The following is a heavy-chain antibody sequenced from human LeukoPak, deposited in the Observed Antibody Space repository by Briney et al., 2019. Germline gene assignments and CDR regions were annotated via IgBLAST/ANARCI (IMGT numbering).Heavy chain of an antibody. V-gene: IGHV3-15*01. CDR1: GFTFSDTW. Sequence: PGGSLRLSCAARGFTFSDTWMSWVRQSPGQGLEWVGRIQSKADGGTPAYAVPVKGGFIISRDNSKNTVYLQMDSLKIEDTGVYYCTTVYYWGQGTVVTVAS. J-gene: IGHJ4*02. CDR3: TTVYY. CDR2: IQSKADGGTP.